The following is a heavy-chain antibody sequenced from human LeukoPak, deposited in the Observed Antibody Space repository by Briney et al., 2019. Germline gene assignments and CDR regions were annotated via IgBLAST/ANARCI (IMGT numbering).Heavy chain of an antibody. CDR1: GFTFSSYG. Sequence: GGSLRLSCAASGFTFSSYGMHWVRQAPGKGLEWVAVISYDGSNKYYADSVKGRFTISRDNSKNTLYLQMNSLRAEDTAVYYCAKEGCSSTSCYFLYYYYYYMDVWGKGTTVTVSS. D-gene: IGHD2-2*01. V-gene: IGHV3-30*18. CDR3: AKEGCSSTSCYFLYYYYYYMDV. CDR2: ISYDGSNK. J-gene: IGHJ6*03.